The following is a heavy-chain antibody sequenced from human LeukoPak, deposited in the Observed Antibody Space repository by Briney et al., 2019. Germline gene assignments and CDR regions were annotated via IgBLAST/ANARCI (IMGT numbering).Heavy chain of an antibody. CDR3: ASSAVILGYYYGMDV. V-gene: IGHV1-69*04. Sequence: SVKVSCKASGGTFSSYAISWVRQAPGQGLEWMGRIIPILGIANYAQKFQGRVTITADKSTSTAYMELSSLRSEDTAVYYCASSAVILGYYYGMDVWGQGTTVTVSS. CDR1: GGTFSSYA. J-gene: IGHJ6*02. CDR2: IIPILGIA. D-gene: IGHD2-21*01.